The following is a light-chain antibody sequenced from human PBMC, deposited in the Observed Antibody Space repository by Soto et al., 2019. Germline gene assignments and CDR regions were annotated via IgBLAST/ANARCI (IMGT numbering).Light chain of an antibody. V-gene: IGLV1-44*01. CDR3: AVWDDSLNGPV. Sequence: QSVLTQPPSASGTPGQRLTISCSGSTSNIGSNNVNWYRQLPGTAPKLLLFNNERRPSGVPGRVSGSKPGTSASLGISGLQSDDEAYYYCAVWDDSLNGPVFGGGTQLTVL. CDR2: NNE. J-gene: IGLJ2*01. CDR1: TSNIGSNN.